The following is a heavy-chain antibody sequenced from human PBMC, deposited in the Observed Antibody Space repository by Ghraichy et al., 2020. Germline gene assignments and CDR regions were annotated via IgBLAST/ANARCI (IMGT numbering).Heavy chain of an antibody. Sequence: GGSLRLSCAASGFTFSSYSMNWVRQAPGKGLEWVSSISSSGSSIYYADSVKGRFTVSRDNAKNSLSLQMNSLRAEDTAVYYCARGRRIVGATTLDYWGQGTLVTVSS. V-gene: IGHV3-21*01. CDR3: ARGRRIVGATTLDY. D-gene: IGHD1-26*01. CDR2: ISSSGSSI. CDR1: GFTFSSYS. J-gene: IGHJ4*02.